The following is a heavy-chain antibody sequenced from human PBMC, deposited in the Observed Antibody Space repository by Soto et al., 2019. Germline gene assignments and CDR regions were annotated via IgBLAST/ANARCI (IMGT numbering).Heavy chain of an antibody. V-gene: IGHV1-2*04. J-gene: IGHJ4*02. CDR2: INPNSGDT. CDR3: ATSRISIAVAGETEYYFDY. Sequence: ASVKVSCKASGYIFTGYYMHWVRQAPGQGLEWMGWINPNSGDTNYTQKFQGWVTMTRDTSISTAYMELSRLRSDDTAVYYCATSRISIAVAGETEYYFDYWGQGTPVTAPQ. D-gene: IGHD6-19*01. CDR1: GYIFTGYY.